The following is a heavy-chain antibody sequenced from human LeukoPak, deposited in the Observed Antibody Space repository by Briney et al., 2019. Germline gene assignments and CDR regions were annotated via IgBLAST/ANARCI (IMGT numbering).Heavy chain of an antibody. CDR2: ISAYNGNT. D-gene: IGHD3-3*01. Sequence: ASVKVSCKASGYTFTSYGISWVRQAPGQGLEWMGWISAYNGNTNYAQKLQGRVTMTTDTSTSTAYMELRSLRSDDTAVYYCARDYYDFWIGYPGNNWFDPWGQGTLVTVSS. CDR1: GYTFTSYG. J-gene: IGHJ5*02. V-gene: IGHV1-18*01. CDR3: ARDYYDFWIGYPGNNWFDP.